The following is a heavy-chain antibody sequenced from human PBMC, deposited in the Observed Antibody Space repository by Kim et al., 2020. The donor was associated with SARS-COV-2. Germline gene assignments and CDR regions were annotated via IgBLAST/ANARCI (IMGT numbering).Heavy chain of an antibody. Sequence: YYADSVKGRFTISRDNSKNTLYLQMSSLRAEDTAVYYCAKDHNIGPFSGYWGQGTLVTVSS. D-gene: IGHD3-3*02. J-gene: IGHJ4*02. CDR3: AKDHNIGPFSGY. V-gene: IGHV3-23*01.